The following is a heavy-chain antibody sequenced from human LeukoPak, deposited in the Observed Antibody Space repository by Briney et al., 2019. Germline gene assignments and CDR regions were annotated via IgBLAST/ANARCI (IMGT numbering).Heavy chain of an antibody. Sequence: GGSLRLSCAASGFTSSSYAMGWVRQAPGKGLEWVSAIRGSGGHTYYAGSVKGRFTITRDNSKNTPYLQMNSLRAEHTAVYSCAKDKIPSDGPGIAVAGPDAFDIWGQGTMVTVSS. D-gene: IGHD6-19*01. V-gene: IGHV3-23*01. CDR1: GFTSSSYA. CDR3: AKDKIPSDGPGIAVAGPDAFDI. J-gene: IGHJ3*02. CDR2: IRGSGGHT.